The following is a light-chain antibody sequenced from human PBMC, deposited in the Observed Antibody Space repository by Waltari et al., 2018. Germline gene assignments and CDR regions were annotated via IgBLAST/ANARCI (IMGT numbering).Light chain of an antibody. CDR3: QQYSSSPLT. Sequence: EIVLTQSPGTLSLSPGERATLSCRASQSVNNYLAWFQQKPGQAPRLLIHGASSRGTGIPDRMSGSGSGTDFTLTISGLEPQDFAVYYCQQYSSSPLTFGPGTKVDIK. V-gene: IGKV3-20*01. J-gene: IGKJ3*01. CDR2: GAS. CDR1: QSVNNY.